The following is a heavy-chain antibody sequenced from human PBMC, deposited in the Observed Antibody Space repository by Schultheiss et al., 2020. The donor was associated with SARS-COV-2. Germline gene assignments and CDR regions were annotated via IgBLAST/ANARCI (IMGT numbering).Heavy chain of an antibody. J-gene: IGHJ3*02. D-gene: IGHD1-26*01. CDR2: ISSNGGST. CDR1: GFTVSSNY. CDR3: ARDLGGSGENAFDI. Sequence: GESLKISCAASGFTVSSNYMSWVRQAPGKGLEYVSAISSNGGSTYYADSVKGRFTISRDNSKNTLYLQMSSLRAEDTAVYYCARDLGGSGENAFDIWGQGTMVTVSS. V-gene: IGHV3-64D*06.